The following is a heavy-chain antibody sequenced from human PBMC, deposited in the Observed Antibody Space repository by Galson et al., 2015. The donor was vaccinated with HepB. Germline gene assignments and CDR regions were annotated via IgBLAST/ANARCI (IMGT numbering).Heavy chain of an antibody. V-gene: IGHV1-18*01. CDR3: ARARYTTSSPDF. J-gene: IGHJ4*02. Sequence: SVKVSCKASGYIFTNYGITWVRQAPGQGLEWMGWISAHNGNTNYAQKFQGRVTMTTDTSTTTAYMELRSLRFDDTAVYYCARARYTTSSPDFWGQGTLVTVSS. D-gene: IGHD6-6*01. CDR2: ISAHNGNT. CDR1: GYIFTNYG.